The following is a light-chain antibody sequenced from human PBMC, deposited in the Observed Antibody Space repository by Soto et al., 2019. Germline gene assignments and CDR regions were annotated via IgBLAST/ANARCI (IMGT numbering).Light chain of an antibody. CDR1: QSVSSN. V-gene: IGKV3-15*01. CDR2: GAS. CDR3: QQYDNLRGT. Sequence: EIVMTQSPATLSVPPGEGVTLSCRASQSVSSNLAWYQQKPGQAPRLLIYGASTRATGIPARFSGSGSGTEFTLTISSLQSEDFAVYYCQQYDNLRGTFGQGTKVEIK. J-gene: IGKJ1*01.